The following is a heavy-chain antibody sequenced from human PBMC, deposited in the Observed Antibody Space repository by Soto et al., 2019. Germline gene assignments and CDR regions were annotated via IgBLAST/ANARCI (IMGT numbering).Heavy chain of an antibody. D-gene: IGHD5-12*01. CDR1: GGSISSGGYS. Sequence: QLQLQESGSGLVKPSQTLSLTCAVSGGSISSGGYSWSWIRQPPGKGLEWIGYIYHSGSTYYNPPLKSRVTISVDRSKNQFSLKLSSVTAADTAVYYCARVGYSGYDHYYFDYWGQGTLVTVSS. V-gene: IGHV4-30-2*01. CDR2: IYHSGST. J-gene: IGHJ4*02. CDR3: ARVGYSGYDHYYFDY.